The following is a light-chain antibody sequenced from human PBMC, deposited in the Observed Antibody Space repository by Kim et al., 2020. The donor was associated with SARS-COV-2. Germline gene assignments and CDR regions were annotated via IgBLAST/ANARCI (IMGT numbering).Light chain of an antibody. J-gene: IGLJ3*02. CDR2: FDS. CDR3: QAWDGNFDHEGGV. CDR1: DLGSKG. Sequence: SYELTQPPSVSVAPGETATITCGGDDLGSKGVNWYQQKAGQAPVLVISFDSDRTSGTPERFSGSNSGDTATLTIGRVEAGDEADYFCQAWDGNFDHEGGVFGGGTQLTVL. V-gene: IGLV3-21*04.